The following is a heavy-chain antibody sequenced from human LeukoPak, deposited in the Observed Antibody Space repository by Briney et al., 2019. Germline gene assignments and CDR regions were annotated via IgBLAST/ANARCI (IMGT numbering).Heavy chain of an antibody. D-gene: IGHD3-3*01. Sequence: PGGSLRLSCAASGFSFDNYAMHWVRQAPGKGLEWVSAINWNGGSTGYADSVKGRFTISRDNAKNSLYLQMNSLRAEDTALYYCAREGQAADSWSGYHPYYMDVWGKGTTVTVSS. CDR3: AREGQAADSWSGYHPYYMDV. J-gene: IGHJ6*03. CDR2: INWNGGST. CDR1: GFSFDNYA. V-gene: IGHV3-20*04.